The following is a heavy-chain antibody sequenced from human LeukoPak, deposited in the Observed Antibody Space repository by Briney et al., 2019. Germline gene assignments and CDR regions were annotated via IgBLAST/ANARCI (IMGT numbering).Heavy chain of an antibody. D-gene: IGHD4-23*01. J-gene: IGHJ5*02. V-gene: IGHV1-69*04. Sequence: SVKVSCKASGGTFSSYAISWVRLAPGQGLEWMGRIIPILGIANYAQKFQGRVTITADKSTSTAYMELSSLRSEDTAVYYCARDPPPIYGGLSWGQGTLVTVSS. CDR1: GGTFSSYA. CDR3: ARDPPPIYGGLS. CDR2: IIPILGIA.